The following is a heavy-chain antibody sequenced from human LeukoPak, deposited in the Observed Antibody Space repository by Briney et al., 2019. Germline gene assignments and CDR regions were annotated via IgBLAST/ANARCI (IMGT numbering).Heavy chain of an antibody. Sequence: GGSLRLSCAASGFTFSSYAMSWVRQAPGKGLEWVSAISGSGGSTCYADSVKGRFTISRDNSKNTLYLQMNSLRAEDTAVYYCARDGSSSWYARYYFDYWGQGTLVTVSS. CDR3: ARDGSSSWYARYYFDY. CDR1: GFTFSSYA. CDR2: ISGSGGST. V-gene: IGHV3-23*01. D-gene: IGHD6-13*01. J-gene: IGHJ4*02.